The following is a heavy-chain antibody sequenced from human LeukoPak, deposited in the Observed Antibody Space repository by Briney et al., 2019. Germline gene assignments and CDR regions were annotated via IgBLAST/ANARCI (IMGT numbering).Heavy chain of an antibody. Sequence: TSETLSLTCTLSGGSISRGGYYWSWIRQHTGTGLEWIGYIYHSGSTYYNPSLKSRVTISVDTSKNQSSLKLSSVTAADTAVYYCARVVVVAATDYGMDVWGKGTTVTVSS. CDR2: IYHSGST. D-gene: IGHD2-15*01. CDR1: GGSISRGGYY. V-gene: IGHV4-31*03. CDR3: ARVVVVAATDYGMDV. J-gene: IGHJ6*04.